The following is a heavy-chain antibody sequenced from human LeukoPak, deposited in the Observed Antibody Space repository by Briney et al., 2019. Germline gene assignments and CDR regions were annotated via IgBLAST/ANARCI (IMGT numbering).Heavy chain of an antibody. D-gene: IGHD2-2*01. V-gene: IGHV4-34*01. CDR1: GGSFSGYY. CDR2: INHSGST. J-gene: IGHJ6*03. CDR3: ARGRVDCSSTSCYVGYYYYYMDV. Sequence: SETLSLTCAVYGGSFSGYYWSWIRQPPGKGLEWIGEINHSGSTNYNPSLKSRVTISVDTSKNQFSLKLSSTTAADTAVYYCARGRVDCSSTSCYVGYYYYYMDVWGKGTTVTVSS.